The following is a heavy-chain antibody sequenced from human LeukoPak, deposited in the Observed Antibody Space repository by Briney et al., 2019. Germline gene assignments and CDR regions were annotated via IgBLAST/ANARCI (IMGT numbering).Heavy chain of an antibody. CDR3: ARMGAYYELDY. D-gene: IGHD3-22*01. CDR2: IYSGGST. CDR1: GFTVISNC. Sequence: GGSLRLSCAASGFTVISNCMSWVRQAPGKGLEWVSVIYSGGSTYYADSVKGRFTISRDNSKNTLYLQMNSLRAEDTAVYYCARMGAYYELDYWGQGTLVTVSS. J-gene: IGHJ4*02. V-gene: IGHV3-53*01.